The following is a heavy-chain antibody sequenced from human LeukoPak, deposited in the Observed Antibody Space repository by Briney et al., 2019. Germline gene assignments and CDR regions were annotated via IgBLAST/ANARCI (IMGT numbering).Heavy chain of an antibody. D-gene: IGHD6-19*01. V-gene: IGHV5-51*01. CDR2: IYPNDYDT. CDR3: ARRPAGAAGLFFDY. Sequence: GDSLKISRNTSGNNFTTYWIAWVRPRPGKGLECMGIIYPNDYDTRYNPSFQGQVSISADKSINTDYLHWSSLRVPDTAMYYCARRPAGAAGLFFDYWGQGALVTVSS. J-gene: IGHJ4*02. CDR1: GNNFTTYW.